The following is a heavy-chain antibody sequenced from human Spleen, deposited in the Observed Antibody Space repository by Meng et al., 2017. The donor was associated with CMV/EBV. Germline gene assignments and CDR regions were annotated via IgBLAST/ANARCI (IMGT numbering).Heavy chain of an antibody. Sequence: GNYGNWIRQAPGKGLEWIGEINHGGSTNCNPSLKSRVTISVDTSRAQFSLRLSSVTAADTAVYYCARAQRISIFGVIPSSNYNWFDPWGQGTLVTVSS. CDR2: INHGGST. V-gene: IGHV4-34*01. CDR1: GNY. D-gene: IGHD3-3*02. J-gene: IGHJ5*02. CDR3: ARAQRISIFGVIPSSNYNWFDP.